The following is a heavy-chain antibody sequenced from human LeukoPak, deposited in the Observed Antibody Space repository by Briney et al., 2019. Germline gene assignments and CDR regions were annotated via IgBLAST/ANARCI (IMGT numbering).Heavy chain of an antibody. Sequence: GGSLRLSCVASGFTLSSYAVHWVRQAPGKGLEWVAVISYDGSNKYYADSVKGRFTISRDNSKNTLYLQMNSLRAEDTAVYYCAKGGRYSYGLSYYYYYMDVWGKGTTVTVSS. CDR3: AKGGRYSYGLSYYYYYMDV. V-gene: IGHV3-30*04. J-gene: IGHJ6*03. CDR2: ISYDGSNK. CDR1: GFTLSSYA. D-gene: IGHD5-18*01.